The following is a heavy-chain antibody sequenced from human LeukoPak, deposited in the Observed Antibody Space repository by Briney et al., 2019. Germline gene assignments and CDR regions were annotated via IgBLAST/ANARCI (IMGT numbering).Heavy chain of an antibody. Sequence: SQTLSLTCTVSGGSISSGGYYWSWIRQHPGKGLEWIGYIYYSGGTYYNPSLKSRVTISVDTSKNQFSLKLSSVTAADTAVYYCARELMYDSSGYYFRYGMDVWGQGTTVTVSS. V-gene: IGHV4-31*03. J-gene: IGHJ6*02. CDR1: GGSISSGGYY. CDR3: ARELMYDSSGYYFRYGMDV. D-gene: IGHD3-22*01. CDR2: IYYSGGT.